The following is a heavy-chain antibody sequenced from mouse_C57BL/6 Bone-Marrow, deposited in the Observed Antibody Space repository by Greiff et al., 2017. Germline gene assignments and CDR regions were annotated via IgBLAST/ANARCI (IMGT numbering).Heavy chain of an antibody. Sequence: EVMLVESGGDLVKPGGSLKLSCAASGFTFSSYGMSWVRQTPDKRLEWVATISSGGSYTYYPDSVKGRFTISRDNAKNTLYLQMSSLKSEDTAMYYCARHNGSSYGYWGQGTTRTVSS. CDR1: GFTFSSYG. D-gene: IGHD1-1*01. CDR3: ARHNGSSYGY. J-gene: IGHJ2*01. V-gene: IGHV5-6*02. CDR2: ISSGGSYT.